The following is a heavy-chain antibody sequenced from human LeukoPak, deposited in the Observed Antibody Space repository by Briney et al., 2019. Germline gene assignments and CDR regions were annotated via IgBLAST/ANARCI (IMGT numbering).Heavy chain of an antibody. V-gene: IGHV3-9*03. CDR3: ANDIASRRDGYFDL. Sequence: GGSLRLXCAASGFTFDDYAMHWGRQAPGKGLEWVSGISWNSDSIAYADSVKGRFIISRDNTKNSLYLEMNSLRPEDMALYYCANDIASRRDGYFDLWGRGTLVTVSS. CDR2: ISWNSDSI. J-gene: IGHJ2*01. D-gene: IGHD1-1*01. CDR1: GFTFDDYA.